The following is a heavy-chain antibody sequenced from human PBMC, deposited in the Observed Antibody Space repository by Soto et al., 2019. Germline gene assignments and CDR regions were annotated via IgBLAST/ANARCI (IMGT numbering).Heavy chain of an antibody. CDR2: FDPEDGET. CDR3: ATGLVGAATFDY. CDR1: GYTLTELS. V-gene: IGHV1-24*01. Sequence: ASVKVSCKVSGYTLTELSMHWVRQAPGKGLEWMGGFDPEDGETIYAQKFQGGVTMTEDTSTDTAYMELSSLRSEDTAVYYCATGLVGAATFDYWGQGTLVTVSS. D-gene: IGHD1-26*01. J-gene: IGHJ4*02.